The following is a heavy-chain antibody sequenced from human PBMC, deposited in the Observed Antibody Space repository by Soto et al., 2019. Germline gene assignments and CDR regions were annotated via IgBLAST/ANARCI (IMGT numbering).Heavy chain of an antibody. CDR2: MNPNSGNT. CDR3: ARLIITISGVVSHYFDY. Sequence: ASVKVSCKASGYTFTSYDINWVRQATGQGLEWMGWMNPNSGNTGYAQKFQGRVTMTRNTSISTAYMELSSLRSEDTAVYYCARLIITISGVVSHYFDYWGQGTLVTVSS. D-gene: IGHD3-3*01. CDR1: GYTFTSYD. J-gene: IGHJ4*02. V-gene: IGHV1-8*01.